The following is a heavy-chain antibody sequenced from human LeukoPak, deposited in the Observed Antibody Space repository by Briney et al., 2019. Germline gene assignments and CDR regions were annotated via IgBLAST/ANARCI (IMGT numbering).Heavy chain of an antibody. J-gene: IGHJ4*02. CDR2: IKSKTDGGTT. Sequence: PVGSLRLSCAASVFTFSNAWMNWVRQSPGKGREGVSRIKSKTDGGTTDYAAPVKGRFTISRDDSKNTLYLQMNSLKTEDTAVYYCTTDSYYYDSSGYSDYWGQGTLVTVSS. CDR1: VFTFSNAW. CDR3: TTDSYYYDSSGYSDY. V-gene: IGHV3-15*07. D-gene: IGHD3-22*01.